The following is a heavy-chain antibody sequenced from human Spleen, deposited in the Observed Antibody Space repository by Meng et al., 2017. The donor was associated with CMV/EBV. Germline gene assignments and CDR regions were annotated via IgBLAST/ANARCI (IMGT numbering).Heavy chain of an antibody. D-gene: IGHD2-15*01. J-gene: IGHJ4*02. CDR2: INHSGST. CDR1: GGSFSGYY. V-gene: IGHV4-34*01. CDR3: ARATAGRKDY. Sequence: GSLRLSCAVYGGSFSGYYWSWIRQPPGKGLEWIGEINHSGSTNYNPSLKSRVTISVDTSKNQFSLKLSSVTAADTAVYYCARATAGRKDYWGQGTLVTVSS.